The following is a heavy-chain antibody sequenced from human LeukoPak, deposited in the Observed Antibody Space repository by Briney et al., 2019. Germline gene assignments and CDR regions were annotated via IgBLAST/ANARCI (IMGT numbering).Heavy chain of an antibody. CDR3: AYYDSG. J-gene: IGHJ6*02. D-gene: IGHD3-10*01. CDR2: FNSDGNT. Sequence: GGSLRLSCVASGFTVSTNNMSWVRQAPGKGLEWVSVFNSDGNTHYADSVKGRFTISRDNAKKSLYLQMNSLKAEDTAVYYCAYYDSGGGQGTAVTVSS. CDR1: GFTVSTNN. V-gene: IGHV3-53*03.